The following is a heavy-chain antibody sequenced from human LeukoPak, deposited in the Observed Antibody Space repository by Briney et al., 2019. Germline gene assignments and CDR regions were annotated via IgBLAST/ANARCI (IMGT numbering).Heavy chain of an antibody. D-gene: IGHD3-22*01. J-gene: IGHJ4*02. Sequence: PGGSLRLSCAASGFTFSSYAMHWVRQAPGKGLEWVAVISYDGSNKYYADSVKGRFTISRDNSKNTLYLQMNSLRAEDTAVYYCARDLKYYYDSSGYQILPLGYWGQGTLVTVSS. CDR3: ARDLKYYYDSSGYQILPLGY. CDR2: ISYDGSNK. V-gene: IGHV3-30-3*01. CDR1: GFTFSSYA.